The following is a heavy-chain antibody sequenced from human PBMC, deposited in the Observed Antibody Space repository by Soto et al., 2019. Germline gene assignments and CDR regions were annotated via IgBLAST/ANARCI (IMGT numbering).Heavy chain of an antibody. CDR1: GYSFTSYV. CDR2: ISAYNGNT. Sequence: QVQLVQSGAEVKKPGASVKVSCKASGYSFTSYVISWVRQAPGQGLEWMGWISAYNGNTNYAQKLQGRVTMITDTSTSTPYMELRSLRSDDTAVYYCARDNGFGESDVWGQGTTVTVSS. CDR3: ARDNGFGESDV. J-gene: IGHJ6*02. V-gene: IGHV1-18*01. D-gene: IGHD3-10*01.